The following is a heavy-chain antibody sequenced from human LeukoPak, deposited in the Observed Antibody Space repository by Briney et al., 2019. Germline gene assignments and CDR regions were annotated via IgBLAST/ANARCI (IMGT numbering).Heavy chain of an antibody. D-gene: IGHD5-18*01. J-gene: IGHJ3*02. CDR2: IKQDGSEK. CDR3: AKERDTAVVTAFDI. CDR1: GFIFSRNW. V-gene: IGHV3-7*01. Sequence: GGSLRLSCAASGFIFSRNWMSWVRQAPGKGLEWVANIKQDGSEKYYVDSVKGRFTISRDNAKNSLYLQMNSLRAEDTAIYYCAKERDTAVVTAFDIWGQGTMVTVSS.